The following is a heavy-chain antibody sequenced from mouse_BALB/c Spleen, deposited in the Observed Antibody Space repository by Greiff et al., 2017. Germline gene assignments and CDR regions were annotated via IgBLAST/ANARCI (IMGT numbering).Heavy chain of an antibody. CDR1: GFTFSSYA. Sequence: EVHLVESGGGLVKPGGSLKLSCAASGFTFSSYAMSWVRQTPEKRLEWVASISSGGSTYYPDSVKGRFTISRDNARNILYLQMSSLRSEDTAMYYCARGYDGYSSFAYWGQGTLVTVSA. D-gene: IGHD2-3*01. CDR3: ARGYDGYSSFAY. J-gene: IGHJ3*01. V-gene: IGHV5-6-5*01. CDR2: ISSGGST.